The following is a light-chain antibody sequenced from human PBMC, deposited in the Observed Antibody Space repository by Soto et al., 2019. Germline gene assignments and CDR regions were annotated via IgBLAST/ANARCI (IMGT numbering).Light chain of an antibody. CDR2: GSS. J-gene: IGKJ1*01. CDR1: LGIRND. V-gene: IGKV1-17*01. Sequence: IQMTQSPSSLSASVGDRVTITCRASLGIRNDLGWYQQKPGKAPKRLIYGSSNLQSGIPARFSGSGSGTDFTLTISCLQSEDFAAYYCQQYYSYPRTFGQGTKVDIK. CDR3: QQYYSYPRT.